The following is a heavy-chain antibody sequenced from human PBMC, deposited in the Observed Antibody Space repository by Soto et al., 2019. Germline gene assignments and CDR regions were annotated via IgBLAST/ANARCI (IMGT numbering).Heavy chain of an antibody. CDR2: ISGSGGST. J-gene: IGHJ6*03. D-gene: IGHD6-6*01. CDR3: ATLARPYYYYYMDV. V-gene: IGHV3-23*01. CDR1: GFTFSSYA. Sequence: GGSLRLSCAASGFTFSSYAMSWVRQAPGKGLEWVSAISGSGGSTYYADSVKGRFTISRDNSKNTLYLQMNSLRAEDTAVYYCATLARPYYYYYMDVWGKGTTVTVSS.